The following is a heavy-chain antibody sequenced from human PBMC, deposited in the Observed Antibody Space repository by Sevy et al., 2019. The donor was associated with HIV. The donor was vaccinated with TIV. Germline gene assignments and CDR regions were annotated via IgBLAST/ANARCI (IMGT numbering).Heavy chain of an antibody. V-gene: IGHV3-43*01. CDR3: AKDLSAWAAAGTGFDY. CDR2: ISWDGGST. Sequence: GGSLRLSCAASGLTFDDYTMHWVRQAPGKGLEWVSLISWDGGSTYYADSVKGRFTISRDNSKNSLYLQMNSLRTEDTALYYCAKDLSAWAAAGTGFDYWGQGTLVTVSS. CDR1: GLTFDDYT. D-gene: IGHD6-13*01. J-gene: IGHJ4*02.